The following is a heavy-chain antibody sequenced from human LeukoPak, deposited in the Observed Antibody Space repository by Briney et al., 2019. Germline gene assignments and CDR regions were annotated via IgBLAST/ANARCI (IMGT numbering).Heavy chain of an antibody. D-gene: IGHD6-13*01. CDR2: IYHSGST. CDR1: GGSISSSNW. V-gene: IGHV4-4*02. Sequence: SGTLSLTCAVSGGSISSSNWWSWVRQPPGKGLKWIGEIYHSGSTNYNPSLKSRVTISVDKSKNQFPLKLSSVTAADTAVYYCAREGQQLVLSRAFDIWGQGTMVTVSS. CDR3: AREGQQLVLSRAFDI. J-gene: IGHJ3*02.